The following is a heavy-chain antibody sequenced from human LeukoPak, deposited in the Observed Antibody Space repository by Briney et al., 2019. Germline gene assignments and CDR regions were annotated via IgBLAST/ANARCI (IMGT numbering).Heavy chain of an antibody. V-gene: IGHV3-11*04. D-gene: IGHD2-2*02. Sequence: PGGSLRLSCAASGFTFSDYFMSWIRQAPGKGLEWVSYISSSGSTRHYADSVKGRFTISRDNAKNSLYLQMNSLRAEDTAVYYCARERAGYLSTSCYTGVGYFDYWGQGSLATVSS. CDR1: GFTFSDYF. CDR3: ARERAGYLSTSCYTGVGYFDY. J-gene: IGHJ4*02. CDR2: ISSSGSTR.